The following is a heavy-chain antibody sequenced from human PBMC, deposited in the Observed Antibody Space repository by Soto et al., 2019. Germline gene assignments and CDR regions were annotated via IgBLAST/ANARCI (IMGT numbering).Heavy chain of an antibody. CDR2: IYPGDSDT. J-gene: IGHJ4*02. CDR3: ARKNYYDSSVPFDS. CDR1: GYSFTNYW. V-gene: IGHV5-51*01. D-gene: IGHD3-22*01. Sequence: GESLKISCKGSGYSFTNYWVGWVRQMPGKGLEWMGIIYPGDSDTRYSPSFQGQVTISADKSISTAYLQWSSLKASDTAIYYCARKNYYDSSVPFDSWGQGTLVTVSS.